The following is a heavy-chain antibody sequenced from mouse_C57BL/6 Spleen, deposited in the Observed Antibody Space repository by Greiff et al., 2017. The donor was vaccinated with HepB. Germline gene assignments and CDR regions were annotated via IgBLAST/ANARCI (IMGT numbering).Heavy chain of an antibody. D-gene: IGHD3-3*01. Sequence: QVQLQQSGAELVRPGTSVKLSCKASGYTFTSYWMHWVKQRPGQGLEWIGVIDPSDSYTNYNQKFKGKATLTVDTSSSTAYMQLSSLTSEDSAVYYCARRAGTEFAYWGQGTLVTVSA. CDR3: ARRAGTEFAY. CDR1: GYTFTSYW. J-gene: IGHJ3*01. V-gene: IGHV1-59*01. CDR2: IDPSDSYT.